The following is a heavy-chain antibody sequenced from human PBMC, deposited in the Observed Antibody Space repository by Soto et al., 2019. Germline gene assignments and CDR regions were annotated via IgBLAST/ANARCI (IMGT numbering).Heavy chain of an antibody. V-gene: IGHV4-31*03. D-gene: IGHD6-13*01. J-gene: IGHJ6*03. CDR3: AGGQGSSWYLSGPYYYYYYMDV. CDR2: IYYSGST. CDR1: GGSISSGGYY. Sequence: QVQLQESGPGLVKPSQTLSLTCTVSGGSISSGGYYWSWIRQHPGKGLEWIGYIYYSGSTYYNPSLKSRVTISVDTSKNQYSLKLSPVTAADPAVYYCAGGQGSSWYLSGPYYYYYYMDVWGKGTTVTVSS.